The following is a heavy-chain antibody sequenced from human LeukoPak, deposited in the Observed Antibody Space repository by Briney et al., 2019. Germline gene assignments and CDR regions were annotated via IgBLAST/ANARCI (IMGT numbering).Heavy chain of an antibody. CDR3: ASGRAYYYDSSGLL. D-gene: IGHD3-22*01. CDR2: RNRDGSEK. Sequence: GGSLRLSCAASGFTFSSYWMSWVRQAPGRGLEWVANRNRDGSEKNYVDSIKGRFTISRDNAANSLYLQMNSLRVEDTAVYYCASGRAYYYDSSGLLWGQGTLVTVSS. CDR1: GFTFSSYW. V-gene: IGHV3-7*01. J-gene: IGHJ4*02.